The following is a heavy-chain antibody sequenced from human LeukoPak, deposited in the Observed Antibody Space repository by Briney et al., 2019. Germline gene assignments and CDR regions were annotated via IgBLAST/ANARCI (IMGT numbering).Heavy chain of an antibody. CDR2: IYYSGST. CDR3: ARLRTGYCSGGSCSPAFDY. J-gene: IGHJ4*02. Sequence: SETLSLTCTVSGGSISSYYWSWIRQPPGKGLEWIGYIYYSGSTNYNPSLKSRVTISVDTSKNQFSLKLSSVTAADTAVYYCARLRTGYCSGGSCSPAFDYWGQGTLVTVSS. V-gene: IGHV4-59*01. D-gene: IGHD2-15*01. CDR1: GGSISSYY.